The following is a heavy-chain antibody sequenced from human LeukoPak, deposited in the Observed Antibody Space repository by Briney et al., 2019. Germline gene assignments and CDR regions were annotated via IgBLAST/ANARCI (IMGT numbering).Heavy chain of an antibody. D-gene: IGHD3-16*01. CDR2: VKGDGTNI. Sequence: GGSLRLSCAASGFNFGNFWMSWIRQAPGRGLQWVATVKGDGTNIHYLDSVNGRFTISRDNARNLLFLQMNRLRAEDTAVYYCAKLLDWGTTYDYWGQGVLVTVS. J-gene: IGHJ4*02. CDR3: AKLLDWGTTYDY. V-gene: IGHV3-7*01. CDR1: GFNFGNFW.